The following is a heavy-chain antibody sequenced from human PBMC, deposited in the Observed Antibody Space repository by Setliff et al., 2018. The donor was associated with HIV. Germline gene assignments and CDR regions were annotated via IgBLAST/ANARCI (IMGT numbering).Heavy chain of an antibody. CDR1: GFTFNNAW. CDR2: IKKSSDGGKT. J-gene: IGHJ6*02. D-gene: IGHD2-21*01. CDR3: ATDNGPSYSMDI. V-gene: IGHV3-15*01. Sequence: GKSLRLSCVASGFTFNNAWMNWVRQAPGKGLEWLGRIKKSSDGGKTDDASPVKGRFTISRDDSKNTLYLQMNSLKIEDTAVYFCATDNGPSYSMDIWGQGTTVTVSS.